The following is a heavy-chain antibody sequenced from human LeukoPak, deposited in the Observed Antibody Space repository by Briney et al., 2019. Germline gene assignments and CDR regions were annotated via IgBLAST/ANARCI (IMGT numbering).Heavy chain of an antibody. CDR2: IWYDGINK. Sequence: GGSLRLSCSASGFTFSSYGMHWVRQAPGRGLEWVAAIWYDGINKYYADSVKGRFAISRDTSKSTLYLQMTSLRAEDTAVYYCARDAPAFGFYSSSLGYWGQGTLVTVSS. V-gene: IGHV3-33*01. CDR3: ARDAPAFGFYSSSLGY. J-gene: IGHJ4*02. CDR1: GFTFSSYG. D-gene: IGHD6-6*01.